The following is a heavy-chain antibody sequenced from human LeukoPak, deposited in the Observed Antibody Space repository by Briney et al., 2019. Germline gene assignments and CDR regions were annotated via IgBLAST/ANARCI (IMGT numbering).Heavy chain of an antibody. CDR1: RLTVIAYY. V-gene: IGHV1-2*02. CDR3: ARGLRDGGEINCDHFYMDV. Sequence: SVNVPYKPSRLTVIAYYVQWVGQPPAEGLAWVGWINHSNGGTNYAQKFRGRVTMTRDTSISTAYMELRSLRFDDTAVYFCARGLRDGGEINCDHFYMDVWGEGTTVTVSS. D-gene: IGHD2-21*01. CDR2: INHSNGGT. J-gene: IGHJ6*03.